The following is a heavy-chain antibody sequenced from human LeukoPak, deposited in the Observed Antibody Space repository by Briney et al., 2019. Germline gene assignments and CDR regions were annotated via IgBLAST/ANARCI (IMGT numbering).Heavy chain of an antibody. J-gene: IGHJ3*02. Sequence: GGSLRLSCAASGFTLSSYDMHWVRQVTGKGLEWVSAIGVAGDTYYPGSVKGRFIITREDAKNSLYLQMNSLRDEDTAVYYCARDPRPYSGSGLHFDIWGQGTLVTVSS. CDR1: GFTLSSYD. CDR2: IGVAGDT. CDR3: ARDPRPYSGSGLHFDI. V-gene: IGHV3-13*01. D-gene: IGHD1-26*01.